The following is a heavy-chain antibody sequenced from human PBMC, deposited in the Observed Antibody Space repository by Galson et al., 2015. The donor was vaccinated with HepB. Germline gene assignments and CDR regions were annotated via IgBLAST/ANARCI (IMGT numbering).Heavy chain of an antibody. Sequence: SVKVSCKASGYPFTNYAIHWVRQAPGQGLEWMGWINTNTGSPTYGQAFTRRFVFSLDTSASTTYLQINCLRAEDAALYFCARVDRRFPRATFSFFYYYGLDVWGQGTTVTVSS. D-gene: IGHD3-3*02. CDR3: ARVDRRFPRATFSFFYYYGLDV. CDR2: INTNTGSP. CDR1: GYPFTNYA. V-gene: IGHV7-4-1*02. J-gene: IGHJ6*02.